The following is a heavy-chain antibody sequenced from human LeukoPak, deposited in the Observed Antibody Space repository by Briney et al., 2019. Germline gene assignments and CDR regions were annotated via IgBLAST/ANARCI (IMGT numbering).Heavy chain of an antibody. CDR3: ATVAPAVRTLDY. CDR2: IYYSGST. CDR1: GGSISSSSYY. V-gene: IGHV4-39*01. J-gene: IGHJ4*02. D-gene: IGHD2-2*01. Sequence: PSENLSLTCTVSGGSISSSSYYWGWIRQPPGKGLEWIGSIYYSGSTYYNPSLKSRVTISVDTSKNQFSLKLSSVTAADTAVYYCATVAPAVRTLDYWGQGTLVTVSS.